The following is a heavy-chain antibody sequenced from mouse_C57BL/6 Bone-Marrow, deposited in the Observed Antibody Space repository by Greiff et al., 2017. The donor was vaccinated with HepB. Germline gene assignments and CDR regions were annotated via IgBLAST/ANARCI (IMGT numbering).Heavy chain of an antibody. CDR1: GYTFTSYW. Sequence: VQLQQPGAELVKPGASVKLSCKASGYTFTSYWMHWVKHRPGQGLEWIGMIHPNSGSTNYNEKFKSKATLTVDKSSSTAYMQLSSLTSEDSAVYYCARQNSSPWWYFDVWGTGTTVTVSS. CDR2: IHPNSGST. J-gene: IGHJ1*03. V-gene: IGHV1-64*01. CDR3: ARQNSSPWWYFDV. D-gene: IGHD1-1*01.